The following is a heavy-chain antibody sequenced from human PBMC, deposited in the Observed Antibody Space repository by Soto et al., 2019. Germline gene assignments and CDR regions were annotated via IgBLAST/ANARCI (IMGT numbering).Heavy chain of an antibody. D-gene: IGHD3-9*01. CDR3: AHFDWFIDY. Sequence: SDTLSLTCTVSGGSISSYYWSWIRQPPGKGLEWIGYIYYSGSTNYNPSLKSRVTISVDTSKNQFSLKLSSVTAADTAVYYCAHFDWFIDYWGQGTLVTVSS. CDR1: GGSISSYY. V-gene: IGHV4-59*08. J-gene: IGHJ4*02. CDR2: IYYSGST.